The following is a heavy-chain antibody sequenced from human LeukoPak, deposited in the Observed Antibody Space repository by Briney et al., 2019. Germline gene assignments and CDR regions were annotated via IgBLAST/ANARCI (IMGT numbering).Heavy chain of an antibody. Sequence: GGSLRLSCVASGFTFTSYAMSWVRQAPGKGLEWVPAISGSGGSTYYQDSVKGRFTISRDNSKNTLDLQMNSLRAEDTAVYYCAKEELAAAGRYLDSWGQGTLVTVSP. V-gene: IGHV3-23*01. CDR1: GFTFTSYA. J-gene: IGHJ4*02. CDR3: AKEELAAAGRYLDS. CDR2: ISGSGGST. D-gene: IGHD6-13*01.